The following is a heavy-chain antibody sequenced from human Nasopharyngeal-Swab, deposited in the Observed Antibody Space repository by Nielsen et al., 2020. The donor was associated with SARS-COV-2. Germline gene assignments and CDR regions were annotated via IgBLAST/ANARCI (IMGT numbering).Heavy chain of an antibody. V-gene: IGHV1-46*01. CDR3: AREGYSYGLGYYYYGMDV. CDR2: INPSGGST. J-gene: IGHJ6*02. CDR1: GYTFTSYY. D-gene: IGHD5-18*01. Sequence: ASVKVSCKASGYTFTSYYMHWVRQAPGQGLEWMGIINPSGGSTSYAQKFQGRVTITADESTSTAYMELSSLRSEDTAVYYCAREGYSYGLGYYYYGMDVWGQGTTVTVSS.